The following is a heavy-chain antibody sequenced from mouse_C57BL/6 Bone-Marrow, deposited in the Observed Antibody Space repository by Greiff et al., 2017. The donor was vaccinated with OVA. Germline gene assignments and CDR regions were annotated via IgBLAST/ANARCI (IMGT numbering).Heavy chain of an antibody. CDR1: GYTFTSYW. Sequence: VQLQQPGAELVKPGASVKMSCKASGYTFTSYWITWVKQRPGQGLEWIGDIYPGSGSTNYNEKFKSKATLTVDTSSSTAYMQLSSLTSEDSAVYDCARGDITTVVADYWGQGTTLTVSS. V-gene: IGHV1-55*01. D-gene: IGHD1-1*01. CDR3: ARGDITTVVADY. CDR2: IYPGSGST. J-gene: IGHJ2*01.